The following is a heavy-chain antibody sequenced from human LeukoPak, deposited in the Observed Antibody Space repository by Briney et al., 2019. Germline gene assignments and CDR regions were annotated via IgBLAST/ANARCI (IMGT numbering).Heavy chain of an antibody. D-gene: IGHD3-3*01. CDR1: GGSFSNYY. CDR2: INDNDTI. J-gene: IGHJ4*02. V-gene: IGHV4-34*01. Sequence: SETLSLTCAVYGGSFSNYYWTGTRQPTGKGLEWIGEINDNDTINYNPSLMSRVTISVDTSKNQFSLKLSSMTAADTAVYCCARAFFWSGYYYFDYWGQGTLVTVSS. CDR3: ARAFFWSGYYYFDY.